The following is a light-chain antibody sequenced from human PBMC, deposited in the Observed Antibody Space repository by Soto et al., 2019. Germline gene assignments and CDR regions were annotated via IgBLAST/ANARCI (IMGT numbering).Light chain of an antibody. CDR2: EVS. CDR1: SSDIGGYNY. V-gene: IGLV2-14*01. J-gene: IGLJ1*01. CDR3: SSYTNINTRACV. Sequence: QSALTQPASVSGSPGQSITISCTGTSSDIGGYNYVSWYQQHPGKVPKLMIFEVSNRPSGVSYRFSGSKSGNTASLTISGLQAEDEADYYCSSYTNINTRACVFGTGTKLTVL.